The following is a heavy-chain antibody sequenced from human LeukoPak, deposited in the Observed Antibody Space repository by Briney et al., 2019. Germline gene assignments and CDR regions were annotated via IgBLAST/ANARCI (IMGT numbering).Heavy chain of an antibody. V-gene: IGHV3-30-3*01. D-gene: IGHD1-20*01. J-gene: IGHJ4*02. CDR2: ISYDGNTE. CDR3: AKENNWNDGRFNYFDY. Sequence: PGRSLRLSCAASGFIFNSYAMHWVRQAPGKGLEWVAVISYDGNTEYYADSVKGRFTISRDNSKNTLYLQMNGLRAEDTAVYYCAKENNWNDGRFNYFDYWGQGTLVTVSS. CDR1: GFIFNSYA.